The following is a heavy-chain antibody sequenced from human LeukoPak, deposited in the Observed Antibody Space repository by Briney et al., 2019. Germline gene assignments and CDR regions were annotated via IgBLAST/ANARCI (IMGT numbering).Heavy chain of an antibody. D-gene: IGHD3-10*01. CDR3: ARTRYYYNSRSYGAPYYFDY. CDR2: IYYSGST. J-gene: IGHJ4*02. Sequence: SSETLSLTCTVSGGSISSSSYYWGWIRQPPGKGLEWIGSIYYSGSTYYNPSLKSRVTISVDTSKNQFSLKLSSVTAADTAVYYCARTRYYYNSRSYGAPYYFDYWGQGTLVTVSS. CDR1: GGSISSSSYY. V-gene: IGHV4-39*01.